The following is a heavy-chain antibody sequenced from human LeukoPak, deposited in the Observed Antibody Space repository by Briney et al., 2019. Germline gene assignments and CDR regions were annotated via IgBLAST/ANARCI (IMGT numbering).Heavy chain of an antibody. CDR3: ARHPGITAAGTGFDI. D-gene: IGHD6-13*01. CDR2: IYYSGRT. V-gene: IGHV4-39*01. J-gene: IGHJ3*02. CDR1: GGSISSSTSY. Sequence: SETLSLTCTVSGGSISSSTSYWSWIRQPPGKGLEWIGSIYYSGRTYYNPSLKSRLTISVDTSKNQFSLKLSSVTAADTAVYYCARHPGITAAGTGFDIWGQGTMVTVSS.